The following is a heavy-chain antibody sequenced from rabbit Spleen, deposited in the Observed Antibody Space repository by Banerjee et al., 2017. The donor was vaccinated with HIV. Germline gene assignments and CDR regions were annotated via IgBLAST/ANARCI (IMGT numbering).Heavy chain of an antibody. V-gene: IGHV1S7*01. J-gene: IGHJ4*01. CDR1: GFTLNNYY. CDR2: IDPVFGIT. Sequence: QLKESGGGLVQPGGSLKLSCKASGFTLNNYYMNWVRQAPGKGLEWIGYIDPVFGITYYANWVNGRFTISSHNAQNTLFLQLNSLTVADTATYFCARGSAMMTMVVTGFYLNLWGPGTLVTVS. D-gene: IGHD2-1*01. CDR3: ARGSAMMTMVVTGFYLNL.